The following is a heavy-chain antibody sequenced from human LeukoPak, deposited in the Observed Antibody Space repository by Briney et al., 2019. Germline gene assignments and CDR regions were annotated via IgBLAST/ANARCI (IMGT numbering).Heavy chain of an antibody. J-gene: IGHJ4*02. D-gene: IGHD2-15*01. CDR3: ARLVVVAALIDY. CDR2: IYPGDSDT. V-gene: IGHV5-51*01. CDR1: GYRFTDYW. Sequence: GGSLKISFKGFGYRFTDYWIGWGRPMPGKGLGWMGIIYPGDSDTRYSPSFQGQVTISADKSISTAYLQWSSLKASDTAMYYCARLVVVAALIDYWGQGTLVTVSS.